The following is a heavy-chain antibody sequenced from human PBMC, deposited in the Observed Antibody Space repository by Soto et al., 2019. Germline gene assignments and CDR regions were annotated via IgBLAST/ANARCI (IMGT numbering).Heavy chain of an antibody. D-gene: IGHD6-6*01. V-gene: IGHV5-51*01. J-gene: IGHJ6*02. Sequence: PGESLKISCKGSGYSFTNYWIGWVRQMPGKGLEWMGIIYPGDSHAIYSPSFQGQVTMSADKSISTAYLQWSSLKASDTAMYYCARDIAARPNYYGMDVWGQGTTVTVSS. CDR3: ARDIAARPNYYGMDV. CDR1: GYSFTNYW. CDR2: IYPGDSHA.